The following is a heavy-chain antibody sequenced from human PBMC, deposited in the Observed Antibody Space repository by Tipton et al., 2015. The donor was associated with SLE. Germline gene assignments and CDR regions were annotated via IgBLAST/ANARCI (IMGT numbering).Heavy chain of an antibody. CDR3: VRDGRGDGGNPFDP. CDR2: INHTGGT. J-gene: IGHJ5*02. D-gene: IGHD4-23*01. Sequence: TLSLTCAVYGGSFSDYYWSWIRQTPGEGLEWIGEINHTGGTNYNPSLESRVTMSVDTSKNQFSLKLSSVTAADTAMYYCVRDGRGDGGNPFDPWGQGTLVTVSS. CDR1: GGSFSDYY. V-gene: IGHV4-34*01.